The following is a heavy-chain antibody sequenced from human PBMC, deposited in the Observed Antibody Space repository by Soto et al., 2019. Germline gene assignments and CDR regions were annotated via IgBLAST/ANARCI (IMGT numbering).Heavy chain of an antibody. J-gene: IGHJ4*02. CDR2: ISYSGST. V-gene: IGHV4-30-4*01. Sequence: QVQLQESGPGLVKPSQTLSLTCTVSGGSISSGNYYWSWIRQPPGKGLEWIGFISYSGSTYYNADLKSRVTISVDPSKSQFSLNLNSVTAADTAVYYCATMGTPATGLYYFDYWGQGTLVTVSS. CDR1: GGSISSGNYY. CDR3: ATMGTPATGLYYFDY. D-gene: IGHD1-7*01.